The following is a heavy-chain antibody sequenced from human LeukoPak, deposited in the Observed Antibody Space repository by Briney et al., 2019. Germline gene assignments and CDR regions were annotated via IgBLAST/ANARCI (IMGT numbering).Heavy chain of an antibody. J-gene: IGHJ4*02. D-gene: IGHD3-9*01. CDR1: GFTFAKYG. V-gene: IGHV3-20*04. Sequence: GGSLRLSCAASGFTFAKYGMSWVRQVPGKGLEWVSGITWNSGSTGYADFVKGRFTISRDNAKNSLYLQMDSLRAEDTAFYYCARGGILTGYFEDYWGQGTLVTVSS. CDR3: ARGGILTGYFEDY. CDR2: ITWNSGST.